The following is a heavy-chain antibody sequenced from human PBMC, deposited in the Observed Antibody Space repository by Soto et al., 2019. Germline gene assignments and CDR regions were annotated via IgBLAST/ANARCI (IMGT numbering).Heavy chain of an antibody. D-gene: IGHD6-13*01. J-gene: IGHJ4*02. CDR3: ARRHSSTLFDY. CDR2: IYFGGNT. V-gene: IGHV4-39*01. Sequence: PSETLSLTCAVSGLSINSNYFWGWIRQTPGRGLEWIGSIYFGGNTYYTPSLKSRVTISADLSKNQFSLELDSVTAADTAVYYCARRHSSTLFDYWGQGTLVTVSS. CDR1: GLSINSNYF.